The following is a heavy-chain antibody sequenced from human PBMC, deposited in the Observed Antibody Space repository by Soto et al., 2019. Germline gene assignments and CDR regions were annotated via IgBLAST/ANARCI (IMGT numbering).Heavy chain of an antibody. J-gene: IGHJ4*02. CDR1: GGTFSSYA. D-gene: IGHD2-2*01. V-gene: IGHV1-69*01. CDR3: ATPVGLGYCSSTSCHPFDY. Sequence: APAKVSCKASGGTFSSYAISWVRQAPGPVLGWMGGIIPIFGTANYAQKFQGRVTITADESTSTAYMELSSLRSEDTAVYYCATPVGLGYCSSTSCHPFDYWGQGTLVTVSS. CDR2: IIPIFGTA.